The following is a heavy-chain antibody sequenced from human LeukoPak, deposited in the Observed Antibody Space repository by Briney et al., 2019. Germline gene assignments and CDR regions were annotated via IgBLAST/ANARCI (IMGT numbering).Heavy chain of an antibody. D-gene: IGHD3-16*01. V-gene: IGHV3-33*06. J-gene: IGHJ6*02. CDR1: GFTFSSYG. CDR2: IWYDGSNK. Sequence: AGGSLRLSCAASGFTFSSYGMHWVRQAPGKGLEWVAVIWYDGSNKYYADSVKGRFTISRDNSKNTLYLQMNSLRAEDTAVYYCAKDVGRALASDWHWGPKFQYRPYAMDVWGHGTTVIVSS. CDR3: AKDVGRALASDWHWGPKFQYRPYAMDV.